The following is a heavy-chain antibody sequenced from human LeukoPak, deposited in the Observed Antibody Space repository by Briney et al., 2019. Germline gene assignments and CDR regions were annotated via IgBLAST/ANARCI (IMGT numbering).Heavy chain of an antibody. CDR3: ARDLRVAGTEGYFQH. Sequence: ASVKVSCKASGYTFTSYGISWVRQAPGQGLEWMGWISAYNGNTNYAQKLHGRGTTTTATSTSTAYMELRSLRSDDTAVYYCARDLRVAGTEGYFQHWGQGTLVTVSS. J-gene: IGHJ1*01. D-gene: IGHD6-19*01. CDR1: GYTFTSYG. CDR2: ISAYNGNT. V-gene: IGHV1-18*01.